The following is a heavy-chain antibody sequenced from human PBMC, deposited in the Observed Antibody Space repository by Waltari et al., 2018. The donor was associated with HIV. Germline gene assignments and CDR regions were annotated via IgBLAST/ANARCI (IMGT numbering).Heavy chain of an antibody. Sequence: QVQLQESGPGLVKPSETLSLTCTVSGGSISSYYWSWIRQPPGKGLEWIGYIYYSGSTNYNPSLKSRVTISVDTSKNQFSLKLSSVTAADTAVYYCARLGVVIHYADYYGMDVWGQGTTVTVSS. V-gene: IGHV4-59*01. D-gene: IGHD3-3*01. CDR2: IYYSGST. CDR1: GGSISSYY. J-gene: IGHJ6*02. CDR3: ARLGVVIHYADYYGMDV.